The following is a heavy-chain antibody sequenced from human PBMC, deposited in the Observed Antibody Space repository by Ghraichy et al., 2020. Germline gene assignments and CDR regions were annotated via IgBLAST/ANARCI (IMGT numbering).Heavy chain of an antibody. CDR2: ITSSSRTI. J-gene: IGHJ6*02. D-gene: IGHD4-23*01. CDR1: GFTFSGYS. Sequence: GGSLRLSCVGSGFTFSGYSMNWVRQSPGKGLEWVSYITSSSRTIFYADSVKGRFTISRDNAQNSLSLQMNSLRDEDTAEYYCARGSKVVRFYYYDGMDVWGQGTTVTVAS. V-gene: IGHV3-48*02. CDR3: ARGSKVVRFYYYDGMDV.